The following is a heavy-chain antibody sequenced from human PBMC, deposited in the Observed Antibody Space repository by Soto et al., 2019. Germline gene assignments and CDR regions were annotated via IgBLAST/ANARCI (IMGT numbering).Heavy chain of an antibody. Sequence: ASVKVSCKASGYTYTGYGISWLRLAPGQGLEWMGWISAYNGNTNYAQKLQGRVTMTTDTSTSTAYMELRSLRSDDTAVYYCARDYSGSYYDHYYYGMDVWGQGTTVTVSS. CDR1: GYTYTGYG. CDR2: ISAYNGNT. CDR3: ARDYSGSYYDHYYYGMDV. V-gene: IGHV1-18*01. J-gene: IGHJ6*02. D-gene: IGHD1-26*01.